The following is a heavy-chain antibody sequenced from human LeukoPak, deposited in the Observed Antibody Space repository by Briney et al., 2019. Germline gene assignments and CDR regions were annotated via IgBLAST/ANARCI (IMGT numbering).Heavy chain of an antibody. V-gene: IGHV4-34*01. CDR3: ARSLPEYSSSSGFDY. CDR1: GESFSGYY. CDR2: INHSGST. D-gene: IGHD6-6*01. J-gene: IGHJ4*02. Sequence: PSETLSLTCAVYGESFSGYYWTWIRQPPGKGLEWIGEINHSGSTNYNPSLKSRVTISVDTSKNQFSLKLSSVTAADTAVYYCARSLPEYSSSSGFDYWGQGTLVTVSS.